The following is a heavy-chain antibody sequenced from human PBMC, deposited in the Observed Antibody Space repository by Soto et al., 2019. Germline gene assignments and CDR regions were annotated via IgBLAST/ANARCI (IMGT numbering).Heavy chain of an antibody. CDR3: CGRGGDSLQDI. V-gene: IGHV3-73*01. D-gene: IGHD4-17*01. CDR1: GFNFSGSA. CDR2: IRGRAKKYAT. J-gene: IGHJ4*02. Sequence: EVQLVESGGDLDQPGGSRKLSCTGLGFNFSGSALHWVRQPSGKGLEWVGRIRGRAKKYATSYAASVRGRFYLSRDDSKNTAFLQMNSLRDEDTGVYFCCGRGGDSLQDIWGQGTLVTVSS.